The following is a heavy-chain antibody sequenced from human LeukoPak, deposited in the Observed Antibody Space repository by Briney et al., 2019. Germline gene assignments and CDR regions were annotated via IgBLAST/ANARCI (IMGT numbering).Heavy chain of an antibody. CDR1: GFTFSSYA. V-gene: IGHV3-23*01. Sequence: GGSLRLSCAASGFTFSSYATSWVRQAPGKGLEWVSAISGSGGSTYYADSVKGRFTISRDNSKNTLYLQMNSLRAEDTAVYYCAKVPGIAARPDYFDYWGQGTLVTVSS. CDR3: AKVPGIAARPDYFDY. CDR2: ISGSGGST. D-gene: IGHD6-6*01. J-gene: IGHJ4*02.